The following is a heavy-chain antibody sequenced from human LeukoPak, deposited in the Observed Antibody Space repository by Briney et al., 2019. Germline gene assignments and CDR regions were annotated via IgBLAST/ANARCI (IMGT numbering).Heavy chain of an antibody. CDR3: ARVFHDTNDFNDFYFYMDV. CDR1: GYSISSGYY. CDR2: IYHSGST. V-gene: IGHV4-38-2*02. D-gene: IGHD2-8*01. Sequence: SETLSLTCTVSGYSISSGYYWGWIRQPPGKGLEWIGSIYHSGSTYYNPSLKSRVTISVDTSKKQLSLQLTSVTAADTAVYYCARVFHDTNDFNDFYFYMDVWGKGTTVTVSS. J-gene: IGHJ6*03.